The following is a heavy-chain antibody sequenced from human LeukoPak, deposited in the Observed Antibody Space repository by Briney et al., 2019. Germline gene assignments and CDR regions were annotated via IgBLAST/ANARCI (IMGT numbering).Heavy chain of an antibody. CDR2: IRNKANSYSI. D-gene: IGHD1-26*01. Sequence: GGSLRLSCAGSGFTFSHYYIDWVRQAPGKGLEWVARIRNKANSYSIEYAASMKGRFTISRDDSKNSVYLQMNSLKSEDTADYYCVRVMLGSSKFFDLWGRGTLATVSS. J-gene: IGHJ2*01. CDR1: GFTFSHYY. CDR3: VRVMLGSSKFFDL. V-gene: IGHV3-72*01.